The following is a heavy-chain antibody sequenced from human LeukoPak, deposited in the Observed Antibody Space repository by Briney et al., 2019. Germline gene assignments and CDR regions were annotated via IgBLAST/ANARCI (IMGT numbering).Heavy chain of an antibody. CDR1: GGSISSYY. J-gene: IGHJ4*02. D-gene: IGHD6-19*01. CDR3: ARVKYSSGWLVDY. V-gene: IGHV4-59*01. Sequence: PSETLSLTCTVSGGSISSYYWSWIRQPPGKGLEWIGYIYYSGSTNYNPSLKSRITISVDTSKNQFSLKLSSVTAADTAAYYCARVKYSSGWLVDYWGQGTLVTVSS. CDR2: IYYSGST.